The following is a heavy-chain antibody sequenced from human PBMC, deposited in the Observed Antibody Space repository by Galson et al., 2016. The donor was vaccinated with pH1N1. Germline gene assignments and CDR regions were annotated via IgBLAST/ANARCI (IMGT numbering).Heavy chain of an antibody. CDR2: IDWDDDK. CDR1: GFSLRTSGMC. V-gene: IGHV2-70*01. Sequence: PALVKPTQTLTLTCTFSGFSLRTSGMCVSWIRQPPGKALEWLALIDWDDDKYYSTSLKTRLTIPKDTSKNQVVLTMTNMDPVDTATYYCARFNYGDYVYYYDYWGQGTLVTVSS. J-gene: IGHJ4*02. D-gene: IGHD4-17*01. CDR3: ARFNYGDYVYYYDY.